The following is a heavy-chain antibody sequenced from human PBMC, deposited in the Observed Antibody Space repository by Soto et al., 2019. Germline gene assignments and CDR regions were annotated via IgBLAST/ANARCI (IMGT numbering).Heavy chain of an antibody. CDR3: ARRHGSGSYAPQWFDP. Sequence: QLQLQESGPGLVKPSETLSLTCTVSGGSISSSSYYWGWIRQPPGKGLEWIGSIYYSGSTYYNPSLKSRVTISVDTSKNQFSLKLSSVTAADTAVYYCARRHGSGSYAPQWFDPWGQGTLVTVSS. D-gene: IGHD3-10*01. CDR1: GGSISSSSYY. J-gene: IGHJ5*02. V-gene: IGHV4-39*01. CDR2: IYYSGST.